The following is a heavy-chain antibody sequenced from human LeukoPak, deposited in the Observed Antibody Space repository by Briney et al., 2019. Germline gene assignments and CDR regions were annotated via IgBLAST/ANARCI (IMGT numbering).Heavy chain of an antibody. CDR1: GYTFTSYD. V-gene: IGHV1-8*01. CDR2: MNPNSGNT. Sequence: ASVKVSCKASGYTFTSYDINWVRQATGRGLEWMGWMNPNSGNTGYAQKFQGRVTMTRNTSISTAYMELSSLRSEDTAVYYCARIGVDDYYDSSGHVPLIDYWGQGTLVTVSS. CDR3: ARIGVDDYYDSSGHVPLIDY. D-gene: IGHD3-22*01. J-gene: IGHJ4*02.